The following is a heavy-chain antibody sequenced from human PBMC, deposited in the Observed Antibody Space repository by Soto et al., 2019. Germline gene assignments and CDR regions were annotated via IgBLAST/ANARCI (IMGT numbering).Heavy chain of an antibody. CDR2: IYNGGST. CDR3: ARGQVGLDTISSFDY. J-gene: IGHJ4*02. CDR1: GDSVSSVGFH. V-gene: IGHV4-30-4*01. Sequence: QVQLHESGPGLVKPSETLSLTCTVSGDSVSSVGFHWAWLRRPPGKGLEWIGYIYNGGSTYYRPSLESRMDMSLDATRNHYSLRLTSVTAADTAVYVCARGQVGLDTISSFDYWGQGKLVTVSS. D-gene: IGHD3-3*01.